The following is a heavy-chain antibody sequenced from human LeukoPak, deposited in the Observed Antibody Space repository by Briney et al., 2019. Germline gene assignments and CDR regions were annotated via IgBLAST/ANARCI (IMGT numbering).Heavy chain of an antibody. CDR1: RGTFKTNA. V-gene: IGHV1-69*06. D-gene: IGHD3-3*01. CDR2: ITPLFGTT. J-gene: IGHJ5*01. CDR3: ARDRWGDFNWFDS. Sequence: ASVKVSCKAPRGTFKTNAISWVRQAPGQGLEWMGRITPLFGTTNFAQKFQGRVTITADKSTTTAYMELSSLTSEDTATYFCARDRWGDFNWFDSWGQGTLVIVSS.